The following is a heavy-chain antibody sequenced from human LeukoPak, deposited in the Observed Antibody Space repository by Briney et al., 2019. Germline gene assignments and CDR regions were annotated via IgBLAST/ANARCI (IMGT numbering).Heavy chain of an antibody. CDR2: IYHSGST. D-gene: IGHD3-22*01. CDR3: ARGLYDSRGRGLDY. Sequence: SETLSLTCTVSGGSISTYYWSWIRQPPGKGLEWIGYIYHSGSTNYNPPLKSRVTISVDTSKNQFSLKLRSVTAADTAVYYCARGLYDSRGRGLDYWGQGTLVTVSS. CDR1: GGSISTYY. V-gene: IGHV4-59*01. J-gene: IGHJ4*02.